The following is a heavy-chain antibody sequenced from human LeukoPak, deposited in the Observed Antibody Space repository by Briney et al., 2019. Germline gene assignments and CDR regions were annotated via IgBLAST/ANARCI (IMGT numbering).Heavy chain of an antibody. Sequence: GGSLRLSCAASGFTFSSYAMSWVRQAPGKGLEWVSAISGSGGSTYYADSVKGRFTISRDNSENTLYLQMNSLRAEDTAVYYCAKGPIFSSGFAYFDYWGQGTLVTVSS. V-gene: IGHV3-23*01. J-gene: IGHJ4*02. CDR2: ISGSGGST. D-gene: IGHD6-19*01. CDR3: AKGPIFSSGFAYFDY. CDR1: GFTFSSYA.